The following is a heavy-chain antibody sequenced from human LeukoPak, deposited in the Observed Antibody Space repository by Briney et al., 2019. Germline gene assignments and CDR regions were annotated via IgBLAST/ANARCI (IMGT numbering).Heavy chain of an antibody. J-gene: IGHJ4*02. V-gene: IGHV3-48*02. CDR1: GFTFSSYS. CDR3: ARDRLDYYGSGSYYNSPSFDY. D-gene: IGHD3-10*01. CDR2: ISSSSSTI. Sequence: SGGSLRLSCAASGFTFSSYSMNWVRQAPGKGLEGVSYISSSSSTIYYADSVKGRFTISRDNAKNSLYLQMNSLRDEDTAVYSCARDRLDYYGSGSYYNSPSFDYWGQGTLVTVSS.